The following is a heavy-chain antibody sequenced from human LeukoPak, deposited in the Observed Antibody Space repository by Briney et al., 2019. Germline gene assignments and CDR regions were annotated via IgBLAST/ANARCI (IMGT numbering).Heavy chain of an antibody. J-gene: IGHJ3*02. Sequence: ASVKVSCKASGYTFTSYDINWVRQATGQGLEWMGWMNTNSGNTGYAQKFQGRVTITRNTSMSTAYMELSSLRSEDTAVYYCARSLPYCSSTSCFWYAFDIWGQGTMVTVSS. CDR1: GYTFTSYD. D-gene: IGHD2-2*01. CDR3: ARSLPYCSSTSCFWYAFDI. CDR2: MNTNSGNT. V-gene: IGHV1-8*03.